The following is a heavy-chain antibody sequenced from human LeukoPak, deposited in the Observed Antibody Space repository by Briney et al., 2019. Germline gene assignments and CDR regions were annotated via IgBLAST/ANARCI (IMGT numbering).Heavy chain of an antibody. D-gene: IGHD3-10*01. Sequence: SSYYWGWIRQAPGKGLEWVAVISYDGSNKYYADSVKGRFTISRDNSKNTLYLQLNSLRAEDTAVYYCAKDLKTGALDYWGQGTLVTVSS. CDR3: AKDLKTGALDY. J-gene: IGHJ4*02. CDR1: SSYY. V-gene: IGHV3-30*18. CDR2: ISYDGSNK.